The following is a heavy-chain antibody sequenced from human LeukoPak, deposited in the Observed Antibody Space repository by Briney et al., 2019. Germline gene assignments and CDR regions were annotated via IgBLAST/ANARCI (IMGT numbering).Heavy chain of an antibody. Sequence: PGGSLRLSCAASGFTFSSYEMNWVRQAPGKGLGWVSYISSSGSTIYYADSVKGRFTISRDNAKNSLYLQMNSLRAEDTAVYYCARDLGYCSGGSCYRYSDYWGQGTLVTVSS. CDR3: ARDLGYCSGGSCYRYSDY. V-gene: IGHV3-48*03. CDR1: GFTFSSYE. CDR2: ISSSGSTI. D-gene: IGHD2-15*01. J-gene: IGHJ4*02.